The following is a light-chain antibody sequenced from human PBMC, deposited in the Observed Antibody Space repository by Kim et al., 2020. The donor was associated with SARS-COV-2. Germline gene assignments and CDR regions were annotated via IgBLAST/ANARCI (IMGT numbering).Light chain of an antibody. CDR1: NSDIGDNNY. V-gene: IGLV2-14*03. CDR3: SAYRTNTALL. Sequence: GHSITISCTGTNSDIGDNNYVSWYQQHPGKAPKLMIYDVTKRPSGVSSRFSGSTSGNTASLTISGLQTEDEAHYYCSAYRTNTALLFGGGTKLTVL. J-gene: IGLJ2*01. CDR2: DVT.